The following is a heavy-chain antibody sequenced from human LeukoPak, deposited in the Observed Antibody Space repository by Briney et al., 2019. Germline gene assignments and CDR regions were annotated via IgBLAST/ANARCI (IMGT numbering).Heavy chain of an antibody. CDR3: ARDYGSGWVPPYWYFDL. Sequence: ASVKVSCKASGGTFSSYAISWVRQAPGQGLEWMGGISAYNGNTNYAQKLQGRVTMTTDTSTSTAYMELRSLRSDDTAVYYCARDYGSGWVPPYWYFDLWGRGTLVTVSS. V-gene: IGHV1-18*01. CDR1: GGTFSSYA. CDR2: ISAYNGNT. J-gene: IGHJ2*01. D-gene: IGHD6-19*01.